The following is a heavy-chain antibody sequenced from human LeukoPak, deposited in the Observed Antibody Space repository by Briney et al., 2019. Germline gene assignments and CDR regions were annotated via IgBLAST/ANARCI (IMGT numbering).Heavy chain of an antibody. J-gene: IGHJ4*02. CDR3: AGGCYFFDY. V-gene: IGHV3-30*03. D-gene: IGHD2-15*01. CDR1: GFSFSSYG. Sequence: GGSLRLSCAASGFSFSSYGMHWVRQAPGKGLEWVAGISDDGSNEYYADSVRGRFTISRDNSKNVLYLQMNSMRAEGTAVYYCAGGCYFFDYCGQGTLVIVSS. CDR2: ISDDGSNE.